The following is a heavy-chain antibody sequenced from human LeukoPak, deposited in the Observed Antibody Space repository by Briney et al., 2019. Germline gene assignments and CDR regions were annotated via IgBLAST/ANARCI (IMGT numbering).Heavy chain of an antibody. Sequence: SETLSLTCTVSGGSISSYYWSWIRQPPGKGLEWIGYIYTSWSTNYNPSLKSRVTISVDTSKNQFSLKLSSVTAADTAVYYCARHTDYYYYMDVWGKGTTVTVSS. CDR3: ARHTDYYYYMDV. CDR1: GGSISSYY. CDR2: IYTSWST. V-gene: IGHV4-4*09. J-gene: IGHJ6*03.